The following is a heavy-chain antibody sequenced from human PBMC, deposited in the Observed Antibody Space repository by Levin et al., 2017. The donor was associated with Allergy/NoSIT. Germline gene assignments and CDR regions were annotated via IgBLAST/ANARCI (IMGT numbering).Heavy chain of an antibody. CDR3: AKVLGYCSSTSCLPVG. Sequence: GGSLRLSCAASGFTFDDYAMHWVRQAPGKGLEWVSGISWNSGSIGYADSVKGRFTISRDNAKNSLYLQMNSLRAEDTALYYCAKVLGYCSSTSCLPVGWGQGTLVTVSS. D-gene: IGHD2-2*01. CDR1: GFTFDDYA. CDR2: ISWNSGSI. J-gene: IGHJ4*02. V-gene: IGHV3-9*01.